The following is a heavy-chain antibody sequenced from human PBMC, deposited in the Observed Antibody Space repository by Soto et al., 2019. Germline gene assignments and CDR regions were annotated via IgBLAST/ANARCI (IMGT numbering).Heavy chain of an antibody. Sequence: QVQLQESGPGLLKPSQTLTLTCSVSGGSISSGVYYWSGIRQPPGKGLEWIGYIYHSGSTYYNPSLKSRVTISVDTSKNQFSLKLSSVTAADTAVYYCARERPDGARLDPWGQGTLVTVSS. CDR1: GGSISSGVYY. D-gene: IGHD6-6*01. CDR2: IYHSGST. J-gene: IGHJ5*02. CDR3: ARERPDGARLDP. V-gene: IGHV4-30-4*01.